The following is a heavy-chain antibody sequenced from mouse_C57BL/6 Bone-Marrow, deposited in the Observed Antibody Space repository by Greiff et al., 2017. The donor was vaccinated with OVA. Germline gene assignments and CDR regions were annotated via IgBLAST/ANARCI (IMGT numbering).Heavy chain of an antibody. V-gene: IGHV14-2*01. CDR2: IDPEDGET. CDR3: ARKGYYSNYRFAK. J-gene: IGHJ3*01. CDR1: GFNIKDYY. Sequence: VQLQQSGAELVKPGASVKLSCTASGFNIKDYYMHWVKQRTEQGLEWIGRIDPEDGETKYASKFQGQATITADTSSNTAYLQLSSLTSEDTAVYYCARKGYYSNYRFAKWGQGTLVTVSA. D-gene: IGHD2-5*01.